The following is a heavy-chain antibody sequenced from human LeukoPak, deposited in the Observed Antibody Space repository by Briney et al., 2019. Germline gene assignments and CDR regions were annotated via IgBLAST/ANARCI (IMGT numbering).Heavy chain of an antibody. CDR2: MNPNTGKT. CDR3: ARAIRHMVRGVNTQYYFDY. CDR1: GYTFTSYY. Sequence: ASEKVSCKASGYTFTSYYMHWVRQAPGQGLEWMGWMNPNTGKTGYVQKFQGRVTMTSSTSISTAYMELISLTSEDTAVYYCARAIRHMVRGVNTQYYFDYWGQGTLVTVSS. V-gene: IGHV1-8*02. D-gene: IGHD3-10*01. J-gene: IGHJ4*02.